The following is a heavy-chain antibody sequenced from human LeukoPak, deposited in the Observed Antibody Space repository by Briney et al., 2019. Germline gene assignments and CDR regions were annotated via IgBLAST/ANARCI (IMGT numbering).Heavy chain of an antibody. V-gene: IGHV3-23*01. J-gene: IGHJ4*02. Sequence: GGSLRLSCAASGFTFTTYAMSWARQAPGKGLEWVSLISGSGGNTYYADSVKGRFTISRDNSKNTLYLQMNSLRAEDTAVYYCAKEFYYGSGNYYPTFDYWGQGTLVTVSS. CDR1: GFTFTTYA. CDR3: AKEFYYGSGNYYPTFDY. CDR2: ISGSGGNT. D-gene: IGHD3-10*01.